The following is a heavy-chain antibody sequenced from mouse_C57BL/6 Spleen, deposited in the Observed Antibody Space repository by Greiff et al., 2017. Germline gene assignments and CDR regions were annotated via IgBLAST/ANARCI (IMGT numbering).Heavy chain of an antibody. CDR2: IDPEDGDT. Sequence: VQLQQSGAELVRPGASVKLSCTASGFNIKDYYMHWVKQRPEQGLEWIGRIDPEDGDTEYAPKFQGKATMTADTSSNTAYLQLSSLRSEDNAVYYCSTVVANGVFDYWGQGTTLTVSS. V-gene: IGHV14-1*01. CDR1: GFNIKDYY. D-gene: IGHD1-1*01. J-gene: IGHJ2*01. CDR3: STVVANGVFDY.